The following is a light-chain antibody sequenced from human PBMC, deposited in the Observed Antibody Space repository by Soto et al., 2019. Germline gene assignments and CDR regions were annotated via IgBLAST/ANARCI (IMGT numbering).Light chain of an antibody. CDR2: GES. V-gene: IGKV3-20*01. J-gene: IGKJ5*01. CDR3: QHYYGTSPST. Sequence: VLTQSPGTLSLSPGERATLSCRASQSVSSRLAWYQHKSGQAPRLLISGESSRATGIPDRFSGSGSGTDFALNISRLEREDFALYYCQHYYGTSPSTFGQGTGLEIK. CDR1: QSVSSR.